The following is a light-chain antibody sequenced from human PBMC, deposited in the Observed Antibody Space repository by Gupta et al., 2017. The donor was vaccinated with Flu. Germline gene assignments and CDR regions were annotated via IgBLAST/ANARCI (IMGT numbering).Light chain of an antibody. CDR2: KDT. CDR3: QAWDSNTVV. Sequence: SYELTQPPSVSVSPGQTATITCSGDKLGEKFASWYQQKPGKSPVLVIYKDTERPSGFPERFSGSNSGNTATLTVSGTQAMDEAVYFCQAWDSNTVVFGGGTKLTVL. CDR1: KLGEKF. V-gene: IGLV3-1*01. J-gene: IGLJ2*01.